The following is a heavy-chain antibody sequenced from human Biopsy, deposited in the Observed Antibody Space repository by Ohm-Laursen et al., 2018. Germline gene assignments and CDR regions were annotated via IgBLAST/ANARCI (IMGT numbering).Heavy chain of an antibody. V-gene: IGHV2-70*11. CDR1: GFSLSARGMC. CDR3: ARTPILIVSAGLVYRHRRHLQGMDV. Sequence: TQTLTLTYSFSGFSLSARGMCVSWIRQAPGKTLEWLARVDWDDYKDYSASLQTKLSISKDTSNDQVVLTVNNVDPADTATYYCARTPILIVSAGLVYRHRRHLQGMDVWGQGIAVTVS. J-gene: IGHJ6*02. D-gene: IGHD6-13*01. CDR2: VDWDDYK.